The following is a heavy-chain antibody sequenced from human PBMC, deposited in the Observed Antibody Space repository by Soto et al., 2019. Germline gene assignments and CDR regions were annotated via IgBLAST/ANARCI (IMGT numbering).Heavy chain of an antibody. CDR2: IYHGGST. Sequence: QVQLQESGPELVKPPGTLSLTCTASSGSITSSKWWSWVRQPPGKGLEWIGEIYHGGSTNYNPSLKGRVTFSVDKSKNQFSLQLNSETAADTAVYYRASHLTMPATRGFDSWGQGTMVTVCS. V-gene: IGHV4-4*03. CDR1: SGSITSSKW. CDR3: ASHLTMPATRGFDS. J-gene: IGHJ4*02. D-gene: IGHD2-15*01.